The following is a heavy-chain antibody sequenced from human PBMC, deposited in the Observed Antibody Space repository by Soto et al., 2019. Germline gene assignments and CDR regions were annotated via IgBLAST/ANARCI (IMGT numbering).Heavy chain of an antibody. CDR3: ARDYDILTGYSTLMTY. D-gene: IGHD3-9*01. V-gene: IGHV1-18*01. CDR2: ISAYNGNT. J-gene: IGHJ4*02. Sequence: ASVKVSCKASGYTFTSYGISWVRQAPGQGLEWMGWISAYNGNTNYAQKLQGRVTMTTDTSTSTAYMELRSLRSDDTAVYYCARDYDILTGYSTLMTYWGQGTLVTVSS. CDR1: GYTFTSYG.